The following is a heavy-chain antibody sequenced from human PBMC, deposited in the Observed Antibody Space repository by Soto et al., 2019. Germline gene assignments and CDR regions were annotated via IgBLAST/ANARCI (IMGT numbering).Heavy chain of an antibody. CDR3: ARSPITMLYYYYGMDV. CDR2: INHSGST. D-gene: IGHD3-10*01. CDR1: GGSFSGYY. V-gene: IGHV4-34*01. J-gene: IGHJ6*02. Sequence: SETLSLTCAVYGGSFSGYYWSWIRQPPGKGLEWIGEINHSGSTSYNPSLKSRVTISVDTSKNQFSLKLSSVTAADTAVYYCARSPITMLYYYYGMDVWGQGTTVTVSS.